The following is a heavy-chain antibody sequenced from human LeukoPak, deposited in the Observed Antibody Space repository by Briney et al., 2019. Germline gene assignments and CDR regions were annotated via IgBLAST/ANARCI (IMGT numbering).Heavy chain of an antibody. CDR3: ARDEIYYDILTGYRHFDY. J-gene: IGHJ4*02. CDR2: IKQDGSEK. D-gene: IGHD3-9*01. V-gene: IGHV3-7*01. Sequence: GGSLRLSCEASGFTFSSYWMSWVRQAPGKGLEGVANIKQDGSEKKYLDSVKGRFTISRDNPKNSMYLQRNSLRAEDTAVYYCARDEIYYDILTGYRHFDYWGQGTLVTVFS. CDR1: GFTFSSYW.